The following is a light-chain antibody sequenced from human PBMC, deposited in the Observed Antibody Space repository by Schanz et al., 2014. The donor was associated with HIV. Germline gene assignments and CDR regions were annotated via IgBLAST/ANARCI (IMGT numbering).Light chain of an antibody. CDR1: QSVSSSY. V-gene: IGKV3-20*01. Sequence: EIVLTQSPGTLSLSPGERATLSCRASQSVSSSYLAWYQQKPGQAPRLLIYGASSRATGIPDRFSGSGSGTDFTLTISRLEPEDFAMYYCQSFGGSWGTFGGGTKVEIK. J-gene: IGKJ4*01. CDR2: GAS. CDR3: QSFGGSWGT.